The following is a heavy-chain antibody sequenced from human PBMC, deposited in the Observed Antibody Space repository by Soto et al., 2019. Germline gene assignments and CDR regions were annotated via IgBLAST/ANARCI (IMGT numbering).Heavy chain of an antibody. Sequence: SETLSLTCTVSGGSISSSSYYWGWIRQPPGKGLEWFGIIYYSGTTYYNPSLKSRVTISVDTSKNQFSLKLSSVTAADTAVYYCARHFSGYYNWFDPWGQGTLVTVSS. D-gene: IGHD3-22*01. CDR3: ARHFSGYYNWFDP. CDR1: GGSISSSSYY. V-gene: IGHV4-39*01. CDR2: IYYSGTT. J-gene: IGHJ5*02.